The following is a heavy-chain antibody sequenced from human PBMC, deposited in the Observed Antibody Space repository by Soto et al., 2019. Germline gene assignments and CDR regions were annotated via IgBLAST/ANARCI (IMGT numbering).Heavy chain of an antibody. CDR1: GFTFSNAW. V-gene: IGHV3-15*07. CDR3: CTGVAMVRSGAVAY. CDR2: IKSKTDGGTT. D-gene: IGHD3-10*01. J-gene: IGHJ4*02. Sequence: EVHLVESGGGLVKPGGSLRVSCAASGFTFSNAWMFWVRQAPGKGPEWVGRIKSKTDGGTTDYNTLMKDRFTISREDSKNTLYLEMSSLDIEDTAVYYFCTGVAMVRSGAVAYWGQGVLVTVSS.